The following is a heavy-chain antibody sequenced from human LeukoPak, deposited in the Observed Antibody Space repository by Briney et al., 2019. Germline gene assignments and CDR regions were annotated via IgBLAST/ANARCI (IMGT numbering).Heavy chain of an antibody. D-gene: IGHD4/OR15-4a*01. V-gene: IGHV3-23*01. Sequence: PGGSLRLSCAASGFTFSSYAMSWVRQAPGEGLEWVSAISGSGGSTYYADSVKGRFTISRDNSKNTLYLQMNSLRAEDTAVYYCAKDRGSNYQFPYWFDPWGQGTLVTVSS. CDR2: ISGSGGST. CDR1: GFTFSSYA. CDR3: AKDRGSNYQFPYWFDP. J-gene: IGHJ5*02.